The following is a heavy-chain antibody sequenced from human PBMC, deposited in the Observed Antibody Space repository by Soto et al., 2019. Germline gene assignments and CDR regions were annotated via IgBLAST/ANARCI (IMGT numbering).Heavy chain of an antibody. CDR1: GGSIISYY. J-gene: IGHJ4*02. CDR2: IYYAGST. Sequence: SETLSLTCTVSGGSIISYYWSWIRQPPGRGLEWIGFIYYAGSTKYNPSLNSRVTISVDTSKNQFSLTVTSVTAADTAVYYCASRIVATVTFDHWGKGTLVT. V-gene: IGHV4-59*08. CDR3: ASRIVATVTFDH. D-gene: IGHD5-12*01.